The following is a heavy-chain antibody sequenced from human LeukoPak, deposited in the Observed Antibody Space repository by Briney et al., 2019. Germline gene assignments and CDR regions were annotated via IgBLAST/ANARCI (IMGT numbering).Heavy chain of an antibody. CDR3: ARERVIRGRAFDI. Sequence: GGSLRLSCAASGFTFSSYWMHWVRQAPGKGLVWVSRINSDGSSTSYADSVKGRFTISRDNAKNTLYLQMNSLRAEDTAVYYCARERVIRGRAFDIWGQGTMVTVSS. CDR1: GFTFSSYW. V-gene: IGHV3-74*01. J-gene: IGHJ3*02. CDR2: INSDGSST. D-gene: IGHD3-22*01.